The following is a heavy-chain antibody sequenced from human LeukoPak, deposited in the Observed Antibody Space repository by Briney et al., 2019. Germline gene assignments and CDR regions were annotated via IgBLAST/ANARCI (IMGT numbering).Heavy chain of an antibody. Sequence: SETLSLTCSVSGGSISSGSYYWSWIRQPAGKGLEWIGRIYTSGSTNYNPSLKSRVTISVDTSKNQFSLKLSSVTAADTAVYYCARYSYGYDWFDPWGQGTLVTVSS. CDR2: IYTSGST. J-gene: IGHJ5*02. CDR3: ARYSYGYDWFDP. D-gene: IGHD5-18*01. CDR1: GGSISSGSYY. V-gene: IGHV4-61*02.